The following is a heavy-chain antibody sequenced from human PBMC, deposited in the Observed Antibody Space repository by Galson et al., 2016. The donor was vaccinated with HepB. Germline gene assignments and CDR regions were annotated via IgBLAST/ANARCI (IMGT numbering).Heavy chain of an antibody. D-gene: IGHD3-22*01. CDR1: GGTFNSYA. J-gene: IGHJ3*02. V-gene: IGHV1-69*13. Sequence: SVKVSCKASGGTFNSYAVSWVRQAPGQGLEWMGGIIPISGTTKYAQNFQGRVTITADGSTGTAYMELNSLRSDDTAIYYCARDRYYGTSGYFYESEIWGRGTTLTVSS. CDR3: ARDRYYGTSGYFYESEI. CDR2: IIPISGTT.